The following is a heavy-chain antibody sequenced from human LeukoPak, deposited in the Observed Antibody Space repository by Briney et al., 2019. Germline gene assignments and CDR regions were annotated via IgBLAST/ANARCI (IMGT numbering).Heavy chain of an antibody. J-gene: IGHJ6*03. Sequence: GGSLRLSCAASGFTVSSNYMSWVRQAPGKGLEWVSVIYSGGSTYYADSVKGRFTTSRDNSKNTLYLQMNSLRAEDTAVYYCAKELWFGSLDMDVWGKGTTVTVSS. CDR3: AKELWFGSLDMDV. CDR2: IYSGGST. D-gene: IGHD3-10*01. CDR1: GFTVSSNY. V-gene: IGHV3-66*02.